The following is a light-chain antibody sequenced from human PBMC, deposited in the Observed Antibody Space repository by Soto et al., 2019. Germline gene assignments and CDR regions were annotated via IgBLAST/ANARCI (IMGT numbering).Light chain of an antibody. CDR3: QQSYSTRPT. J-gene: IGKJ4*01. CDR1: QSISSY. V-gene: IGKV1-39*01. Sequence: DIQMTQSPSSLSASVGDRVTITCRASQSISSYLTWYQQKPGKAPKLLIYAASSLQSGVPSRFSGSGPGPDFTPTISCLKPEDFAAYYCQQSYSTRPTFGGGTKVDIK. CDR2: AAS.